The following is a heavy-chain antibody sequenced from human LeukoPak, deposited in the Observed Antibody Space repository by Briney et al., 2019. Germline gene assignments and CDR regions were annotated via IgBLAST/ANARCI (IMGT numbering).Heavy chain of an antibody. CDR2: IYYSGNT. V-gene: IGHV4-39*07. CDR3: ARDALQYDAFDY. Sequence: PSETLSLTCTVSGGSILSSSYYWGWIRQPPGKGLEWIGSIYYSGNTDYNPSLKSRVTISVETSKNQFSLKLSSVTAADTAVYYCARDALQYDAFDYWGQGTLVTVSS. J-gene: IGHJ4*02. D-gene: IGHD3-16*01. CDR1: GGSILSSSYY.